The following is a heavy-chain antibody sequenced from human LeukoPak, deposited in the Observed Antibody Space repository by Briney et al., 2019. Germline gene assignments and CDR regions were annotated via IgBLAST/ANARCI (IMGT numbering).Heavy chain of an antibody. Sequence: GGSLRLFCAASGFTFSSYSMNWVRQAPGKGLEWVSSISSSSSYIYYADSVKGRFTISRDNAKNSLYLQMNSLRAEDTAVYYCARVPGHCSSTSCYAGPSDYWGQGTLVTVSS. J-gene: IGHJ4*02. CDR2: ISSSSSYI. CDR3: ARVPGHCSSTSCYAGPSDY. CDR1: GFTFSSYS. D-gene: IGHD2-2*01. V-gene: IGHV3-21*01.